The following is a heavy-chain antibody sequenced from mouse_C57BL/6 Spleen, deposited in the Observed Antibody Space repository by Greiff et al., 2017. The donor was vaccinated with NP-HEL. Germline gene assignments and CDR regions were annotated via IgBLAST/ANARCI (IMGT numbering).Heavy chain of an antibody. V-gene: IGHV1-76*01. CDR3: ARRYYGSPYYAMDY. CDR2: IYPGSGNT. J-gene: IGHJ4*01. CDR1: GYTFTDYY. Sequence: VQVVESGAELVRPGASVKLSCKASGYTFTDYYINWVKQRPGQGLEWIARIYPGSGNTYYNEKFKGKATLTAEKSSSTAYMQLSSLTSEDSAVYFCARRYYGSPYYAMDYWGQGTSVTVSS. D-gene: IGHD1-1*01.